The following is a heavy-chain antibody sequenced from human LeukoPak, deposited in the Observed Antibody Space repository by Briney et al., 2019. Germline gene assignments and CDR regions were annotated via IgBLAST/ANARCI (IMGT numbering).Heavy chain of an antibody. CDR2: ISTGSSYI. V-gene: IGHV3-21*01. Sequence: GGSLRLSCAASGFTFSSYSIHWVRQAPGKGLEWVSSISTGSSYIYYADSVKGRFTISRDNAKNSLHLQMNSLRVEDTAVYYCAKAAHYGSGSYYIASYYYYYMDVWGKGTTVTVSS. CDR1: GFTFSSYS. CDR3: AKAAHYGSGSYYIASYYYYYMDV. D-gene: IGHD3-10*01. J-gene: IGHJ6*03.